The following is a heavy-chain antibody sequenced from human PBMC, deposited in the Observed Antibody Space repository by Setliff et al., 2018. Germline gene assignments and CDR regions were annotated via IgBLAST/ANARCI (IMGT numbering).Heavy chain of an antibody. Sequence: SETLSLTCAVYGGSFSDYWWSWIRQLPGKGLEWIAEIHHSGSTNFHPSLKSRVAISVDPSKNQFYLNLRSVTAADTAVYYCARGTKTVVINYWYFDVWGRGTPVTVSS. CDR2: IHHSGST. J-gene: IGHJ2*01. CDR3: ARGTKTVVINYWYFDV. CDR1: GGSFSDYW. D-gene: IGHD2-21*01. V-gene: IGHV4-34*01.